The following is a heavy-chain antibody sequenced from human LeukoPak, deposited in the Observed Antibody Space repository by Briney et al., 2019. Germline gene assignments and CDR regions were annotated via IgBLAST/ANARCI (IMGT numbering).Heavy chain of an antibody. J-gene: IGHJ5*02. Sequence: ASVKVSCKASGGTFSSYAISWVRQAPGQGLEWMGRIIPILGIANYAQKFQGRVTITADKSTSTAYMELSSLRSEDTAVYYCARAPGRTAAAGTGGNWFDPWGQGTLVTVSS. D-gene: IGHD6-13*01. V-gene: IGHV1-69*04. CDR1: GGTFSSYA. CDR2: IIPILGIA. CDR3: ARAPGRTAAAGTGGNWFDP.